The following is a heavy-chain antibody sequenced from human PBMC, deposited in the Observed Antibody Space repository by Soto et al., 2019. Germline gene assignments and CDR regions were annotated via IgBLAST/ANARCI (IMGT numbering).Heavy chain of an antibody. Sequence: PSETLSLACTVSGGSISSSSYFWGWIRQPPGKGLEWIGSIHYSGSTYYNPSLKSRVTISVDTSKNQFSLKLSSVTAADTAVYYCARQKDYYDSSGDSYFDYWGQG. CDR2: IHYSGST. D-gene: IGHD3-22*01. CDR3: ARQKDYYDSSGDSYFDY. V-gene: IGHV4-39*01. CDR1: GGSISSSSYF. J-gene: IGHJ4*02.